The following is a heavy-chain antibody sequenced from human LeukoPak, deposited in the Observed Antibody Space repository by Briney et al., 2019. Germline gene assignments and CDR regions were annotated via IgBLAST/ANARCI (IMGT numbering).Heavy chain of an antibody. CDR2: ISGSGGST. V-gene: IGHV3-23*01. CDR3: AKYTYYYDSSGYYYHRAFDY. Sequence: GGSLRLSCAASGFTFSSYAMSWVRQAPGKGLKWVSAISGSGGSTYYADSVKGRFTISRDNSKNTLYLQMNSLRAEDTAVYYCAKYTYYYDSSGYYYHRAFDYWGQGTLVTVSS. J-gene: IGHJ4*02. CDR1: GFTFSSYA. D-gene: IGHD3-22*01.